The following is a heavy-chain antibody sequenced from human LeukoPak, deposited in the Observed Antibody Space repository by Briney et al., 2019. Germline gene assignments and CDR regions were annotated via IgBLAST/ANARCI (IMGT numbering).Heavy chain of an antibody. Sequence: GRSLRLSCAASGFTFSSFSMHWIRQAPGKGLEWVSVISSDGSTKYFADAVKGRFTISRDNSKNTLYLQINSQRVEDTAVYFCARERAVNGWTSAHFDYWGQGTLVTVSS. CDR3: ARERAVNGWTSAHFDY. V-gene: IGHV3-30*14. J-gene: IGHJ4*02. CDR2: ISSDGSTK. D-gene: IGHD6-19*01. CDR1: GFTFSSFS.